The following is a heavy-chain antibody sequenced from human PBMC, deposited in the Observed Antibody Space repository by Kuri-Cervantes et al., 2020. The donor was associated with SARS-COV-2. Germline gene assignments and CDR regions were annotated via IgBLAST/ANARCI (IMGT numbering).Heavy chain of an antibody. V-gene: IGHV3-33*08. Sequence: GGSLRLSCDVFGGSLSDYYWSWVRQPQGKGLEWVAVIWYDGSNQYYADSVKGRFTSSRDNSKNTLYLQMNSLRAEDTAVYYCARDSQYYDFWSGYYPPYYYYGMDVWGQGTTVTVSS. CDR1: GGSLSDYY. CDR3: ARDSQYYDFWSGYYPPYYYYGMDV. CDR2: IWYDGSNQ. D-gene: IGHD3-3*01. J-gene: IGHJ6*02.